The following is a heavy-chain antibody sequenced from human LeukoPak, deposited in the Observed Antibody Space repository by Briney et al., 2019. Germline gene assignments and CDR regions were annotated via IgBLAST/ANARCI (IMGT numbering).Heavy chain of an antibody. CDR1: GYTFTSYG. V-gene: IGHV1-18*01. CDR2: ISAYNGNT. D-gene: IGHD3-3*01. CDR3: ARGGVTIFGVVPYYYYYMDV. J-gene: IGHJ6*03. Sequence: ASVKVSCKASGYTFTSYGISWVRQAPGQGLEWMGRISAYNGNTNYAQKLQGRVTMTTDTSTGTACMELRSLRSDDTAVYYCARGGVTIFGVVPYYYYYMDVWGKGTTVTVSS.